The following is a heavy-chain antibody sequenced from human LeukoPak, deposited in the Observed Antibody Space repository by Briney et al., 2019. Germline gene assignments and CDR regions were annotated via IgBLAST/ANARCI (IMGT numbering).Heavy chain of an antibody. CDR1: GDSISNISAT. CDR2: TYYRSKWFT. D-gene: IGHD2-15*01. Sequence: SQTLSLTCAISGDSISNISATWSWIRQSPSRGLEWLGRTYYRSKWFTDYAESVKSRITINPDTSKNQFSLHLNSVTPEDAAVYYCARGRGGVVVVAATRNYGMDVWGQGTTVTVSS. CDR3: ARGRGGVVVVAATRNYGMDV. V-gene: IGHV6-1*01. J-gene: IGHJ6*02.